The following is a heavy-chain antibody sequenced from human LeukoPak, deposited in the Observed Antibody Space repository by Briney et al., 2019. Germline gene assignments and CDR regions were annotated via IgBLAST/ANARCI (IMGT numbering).Heavy chain of an antibody. J-gene: IGHJ4*02. CDR3: ATHSSSWYYFDY. D-gene: IGHD6-13*01. V-gene: IGHV4-39*07. CDR2: IYYNGFT. CDR1: GGSISSSSYY. Sequence: SETLSLTCTVSGGSISSSSYYWGWFRQPPGKGLEWIGYIYYNGFTRYNPSLKSRVTISGDTSKNQFSLKVSSVTAADTAVYYCATHSSSWYYFDYWGQGTLVTVSS.